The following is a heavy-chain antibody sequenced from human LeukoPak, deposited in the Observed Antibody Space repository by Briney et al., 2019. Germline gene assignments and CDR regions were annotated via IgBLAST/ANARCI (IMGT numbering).Heavy chain of an antibody. CDR3: ARTSSDPDPYFDY. CDR2: ISYDGSNK. Sequence: GKSLRLSCAASGFTFSGYPIHWVRQAPGKGLEWVAVISYDGSNKYYADSVKGRFTISRDNSKNTLYLQMNSLRAEDTAVYYCARTSSDPDPYFDYWGQGTLVTVSS. J-gene: IGHJ4*02. CDR1: GFTFSGYP. V-gene: IGHV3-30-3*01. D-gene: IGHD1-14*01.